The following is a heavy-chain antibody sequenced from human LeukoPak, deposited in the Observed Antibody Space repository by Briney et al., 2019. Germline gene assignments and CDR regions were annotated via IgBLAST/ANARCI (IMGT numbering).Heavy chain of an antibody. CDR1: GFTFSSYS. J-gene: IGHJ6*02. D-gene: IGHD3-22*01. CDR3: ARDVVVVNNYYYYGMDV. Sequence: PGGSLRLSCAASGFTFSSYSMNWVRQAPGKGLEWVSSISSSSSYIYYADSVKGRFTISRDNAKNSLYLQMNSLRAEDTAVYYCARDVVVVNNYYYYGMDVWGQGTTVTVSS. CDR2: ISSSSSYI. V-gene: IGHV3-21*01.